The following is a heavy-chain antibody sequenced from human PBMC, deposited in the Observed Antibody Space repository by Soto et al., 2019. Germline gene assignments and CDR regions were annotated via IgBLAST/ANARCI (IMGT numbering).Heavy chain of an antibody. CDR2: INTKFGDT. J-gene: IGHJ6*02. CDR3: ARNMDYFYGPGSGNGHGV. V-gene: IGHV1-2*02. CDR1: GDTFTAYY. D-gene: IGHD3-10*01. Sequence: QVQLVQSGAEVKEPGDSVRVSCEASGDTFTAYYIHWVRQVPGQGLEWMGWINTKFGDTTYAQDFQGMVTMTRDMSISTVYMELIRLTSDDTAIYYCARNMDYFYGPGSGNGHGVWGQWTTVTVFS.